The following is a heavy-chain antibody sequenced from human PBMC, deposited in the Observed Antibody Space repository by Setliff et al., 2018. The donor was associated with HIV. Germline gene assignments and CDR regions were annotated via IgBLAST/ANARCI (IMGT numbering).Heavy chain of an antibody. J-gene: IGHJ4*02. CDR1: GFTFSSHG. CDR2: IRYDRSDI. V-gene: IGHV3-30*02. CDR3: AKDLGLREGSSPFDN. D-gene: IGHD3-16*01. Sequence: PGGSLRLSCEASGFTFSSHGMHWLRQAPGKGLEWVTFIRYDRSDIHYADSVKGRFTISRDNSKNTLYLQMNSLRVEDAAVYYCAKDLGLREGSSPFDNWGQGTLVTVS.